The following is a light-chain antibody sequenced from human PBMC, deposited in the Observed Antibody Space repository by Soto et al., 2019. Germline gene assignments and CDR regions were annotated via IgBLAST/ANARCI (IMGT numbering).Light chain of an antibody. CDR3: QQYNSYFPT. CDR2: QAS. J-gene: IGKJ1*01. Sequence: DIQMTQSPSTLSASVGDRVTITCRASQSTSSYLAWYQQKPGKAPKLLIYQASSLENGVPSRFSSSRAWTKDTLIISSRQPHDFATYYCQQYNSYFPTFGEGTKVDIK. CDR1: QSTSSY. V-gene: IGKV1-5*03.